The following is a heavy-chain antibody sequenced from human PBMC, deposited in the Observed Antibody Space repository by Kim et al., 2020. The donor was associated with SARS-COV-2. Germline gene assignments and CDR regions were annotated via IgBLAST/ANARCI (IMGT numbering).Heavy chain of an antibody. D-gene: IGHD4-17*01. J-gene: IGHJ2*01. CDR3: ARDDYGDYVGHLSWYFDL. CDR2: ISSSSSTI. V-gene: IGHV3-48*02. Sequence: GGSLRLSCAASGFTFSSYSMNWVRQAPGKGLEWVSYISSSSSTIYYADSVKGRFTISRDNAKNSLYLQMNSLRDEDTAVYYCARDDYGDYVGHLSWYFDLWGRGTLVTVSS. CDR1: GFTFSSYS.